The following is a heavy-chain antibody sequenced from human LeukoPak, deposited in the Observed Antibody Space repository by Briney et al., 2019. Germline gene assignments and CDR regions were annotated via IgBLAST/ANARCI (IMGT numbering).Heavy chain of an antibody. CDR2: IIPSGHTT. Sequence: GGALRLSCVASGFTFISHGMNWVRQAPGKGLEWVSGIIPSGHTTYYADSVRGRFTISRDNSRNTVYPQMNSLRAEDTAVYYCAKDDRWLQFCCWGQGTLVTVSA. CDR1: GFTFISHG. D-gene: IGHD5-24*01. V-gene: IGHV3-23*01. CDR3: AKDDRWLQFCC. J-gene: IGHJ4*02.